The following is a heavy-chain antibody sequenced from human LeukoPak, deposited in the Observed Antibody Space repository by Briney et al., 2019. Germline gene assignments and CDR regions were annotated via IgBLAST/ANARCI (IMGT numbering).Heavy chain of an antibody. CDR1: GYTFTNFG. D-gene: IGHD6-13*01. Sequence: ASVKVSCKASGYTFTNFGVSWVRQAPGQGLEWMGWISVYNGNTNFAQKLQGRFTMTTGTSTTTSYMELRNLRSDDTAVYYCARDHSSSSQLFDYWGQGTLVTVSS. CDR2: ISVYNGNT. J-gene: IGHJ4*02. CDR3: ARDHSSSSQLFDY. V-gene: IGHV1-18*01.